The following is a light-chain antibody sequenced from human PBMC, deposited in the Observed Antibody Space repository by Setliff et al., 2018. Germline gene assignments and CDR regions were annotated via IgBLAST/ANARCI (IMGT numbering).Light chain of an antibody. CDR2: DVN. CDR1: SSDVGGYSH. V-gene: IGLV2-14*01. Sequence: QSVLAQPASVSGSPGQSITISCTGTSSDVGGYSHVSWYQQYSGKAPKLVIYDVNNRPSGVSNRFSGSKSGNTASLTISGLQAEDEAEYYCNSFTCGNTWVFGEGTKVTV. CDR3: NSFTCGNTWV. J-gene: IGLJ3*02.